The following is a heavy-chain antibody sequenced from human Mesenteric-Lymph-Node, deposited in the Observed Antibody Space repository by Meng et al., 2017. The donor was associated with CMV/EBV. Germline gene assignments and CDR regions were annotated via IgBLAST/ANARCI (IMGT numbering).Heavy chain of an antibody. J-gene: IGHJ5*02. D-gene: IGHD2-2*01. Sequence: GESLKISCAASGFSFSNYWMSWVRQAPGKGLEWVANIKQDASEEYYVDSVAGRFTISRDNAKNSLYLQMNSLRAEDTALYYCARDKDDCSSTSCHVWFDPWGQGTLVTVSS. CDR1: GFSFSNYW. CDR2: IKQDASEE. V-gene: IGHV3-7*03. CDR3: ARDKDDCSSTSCHVWFDP.